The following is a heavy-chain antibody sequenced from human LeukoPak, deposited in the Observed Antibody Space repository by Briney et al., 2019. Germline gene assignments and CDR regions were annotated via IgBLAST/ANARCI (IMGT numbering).Heavy chain of an antibody. J-gene: IGHJ4*02. CDR1: GGSISSGSYY. CDR2: IYTSGST. Sequence: SQTLSLTCTVSGGSISSGSYYWSWIRQPAGKGLEWIGRIYTSGSTNYNPSLKSRVTISVDTSKNQFSLKLSSVTAADTAVYYCATGHYYDSSGYYGLGYWGQGTLVTVSS. CDR3: ATGHYYDSSGYYGLGY. D-gene: IGHD3-22*01. V-gene: IGHV4-61*02.